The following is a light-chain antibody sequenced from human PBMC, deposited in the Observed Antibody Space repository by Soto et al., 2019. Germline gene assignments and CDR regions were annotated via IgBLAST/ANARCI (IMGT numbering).Light chain of an antibody. J-gene: IGLJ2*01. CDR3: SSYTGSSTLVV. CDR1: SSDVGGYNY. V-gene: IGLV2-14*01. Sequence: QSVLTQPASVSGSPGQSITISCTGTSSDVGGYNYVSWYQQHPGKAPKLMIYEVSNRPSGVSNRFSGSKSGNTASLTTSGLQAEDEADYYCSSYTGSSTLVVFGGGTKLTVL. CDR2: EVS.